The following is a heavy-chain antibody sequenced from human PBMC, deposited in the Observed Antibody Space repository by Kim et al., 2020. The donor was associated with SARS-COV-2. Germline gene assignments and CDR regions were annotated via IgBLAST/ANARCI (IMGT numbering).Heavy chain of an antibody. J-gene: IGHJ4*02. CDR3: AKDGIAAAPFDY. CDR1: GFTFSSYA. Sequence: GGSLRLSCAASGFTFSSYAMSWVRQAPGKGLEWVSAISGGGDSTYYADFVKGRFTISRDNSKNTLYLQMNSLRADDTAVYYCAKDGIAAAPFDYWGQGTLVTVSS. CDR2: ISGGGDST. V-gene: IGHV3-23*01. D-gene: IGHD6-13*01.